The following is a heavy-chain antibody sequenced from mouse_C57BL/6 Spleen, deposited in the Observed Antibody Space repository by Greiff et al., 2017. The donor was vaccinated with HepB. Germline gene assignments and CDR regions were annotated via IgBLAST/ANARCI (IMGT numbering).Heavy chain of an antibody. Sequence: VQLQQSGPVLVKPGASVKMSCKASGYTFTDYYMNWVKQSHGKSLEWIGVINPYNGGTSYNQKFKGKATLTVDKSSSTAYMELNSLTSEDSAVYYCAREGVAVVADWYFDVWGTGTTVTVSS. V-gene: IGHV1-19*01. J-gene: IGHJ1*03. CDR2: INPYNGGT. D-gene: IGHD1-1*01. CDR3: AREGVAVVADWYFDV. CDR1: GYTFTDYY.